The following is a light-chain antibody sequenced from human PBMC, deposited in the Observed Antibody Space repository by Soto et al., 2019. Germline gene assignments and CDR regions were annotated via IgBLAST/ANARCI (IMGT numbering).Light chain of an antibody. V-gene: IGKV1-39*01. CDR1: ESIRTY. Sequence: DIQMTQSPSSPSASVGDRVTITCRASESIRTYLNWYQQKPGNAPKLLIYTASSLQSGVPSRFSGSGSGTDFTLTISNLRPEDFATYYCQQSYSIPHTFGQGTKLEIK. J-gene: IGKJ2*01. CDR3: QQSYSIPHT. CDR2: TAS.